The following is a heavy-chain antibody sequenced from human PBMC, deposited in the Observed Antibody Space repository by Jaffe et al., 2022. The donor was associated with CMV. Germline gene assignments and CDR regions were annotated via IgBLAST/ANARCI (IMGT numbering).Heavy chain of an antibody. Sequence: QVQLVESGGGVVQSGRSLRLSCAGSGFTFGSYGMHWVRQAPGKGPEWLAVIWYDGSKKFYADSVKGRFTISRDNSKNILFLQMNNLRTEDTAVYYCARLWGYGSGTYYSGWDVFDYWGQGTLVTVSS. CDR1: GFTFGSYG. CDR2: IWYDGSKK. V-gene: IGHV3-33*08. J-gene: IGHJ4*02. D-gene: IGHD3-10*01. CDR3: ARLWGYGSGTYYSGWDVFDY.